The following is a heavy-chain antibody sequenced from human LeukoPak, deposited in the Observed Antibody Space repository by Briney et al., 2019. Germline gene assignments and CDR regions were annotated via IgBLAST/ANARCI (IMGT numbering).Heavy chain of an antibody. CDR3: ASRVHETHYDFWSGYPLYFGY. CDR2: IYYSGST. J-gene: IGHJ4*02. CDR1: GASISSGGYY. V-gene: IGHV4-31*03. Sequence: PSETLSLTCTVSGASISSGGYYWSWLRQHPGKGLEWIGYIYYSGSTYYNPSLKSRVTISVDTSKNQFSLKLSSVTAAGTAVYYCASRVHETHYDFWSGYPLYFGYWGQGTLVTVSS. D-gene: IGHD3-3*01.